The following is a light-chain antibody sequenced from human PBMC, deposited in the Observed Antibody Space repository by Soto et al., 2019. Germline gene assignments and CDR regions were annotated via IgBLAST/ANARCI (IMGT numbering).Light chain of an antibody. CDR3: TSYAGDNIYV. V-gene: IGLV2-8*01. CDR1: SSDVGGYNY. CDR2: EVT. J-gene: IGLJ1*01. Sequence: QSALTQPPSASGSLGQSVTISCTGTSSDVGGYNYVSWYQQYPDKAPQLMIYEVTQRPSGVPDRFSGSKSGSTASLTVSGLQAEDEADYYCTSYAGDNIYVFGTGTKLTVL.